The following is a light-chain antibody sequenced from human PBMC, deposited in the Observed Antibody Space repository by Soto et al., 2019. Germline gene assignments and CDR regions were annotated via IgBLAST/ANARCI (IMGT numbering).Light chain of an antibody. Sequence: AIRMTQSPSALSASTGDRVTITCRASQGISSYLAWYQQKPGKAPKLLIYAASTLQSGVPSRFSGSGSGTAFTLTISCLQSEDFATYYGQQYYSYPRTYGQWTKVEIK. CDR1: QGISSY. CDR3: QQYYSYPRT. CDR2: AAS. J-gene: IGKJ1*01. V-gene: IGKV1-8*01.